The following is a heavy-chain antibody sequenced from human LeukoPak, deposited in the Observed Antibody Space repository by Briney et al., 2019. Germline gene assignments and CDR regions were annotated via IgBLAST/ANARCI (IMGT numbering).Heavy chain of an antibody. J-gene: IGHJ3*02. CDR3: ARDFNPLYSGTYYDAFDI. D-gene: IGHD1-26*01. V-gene: IGHV3-7*01. Sequence: GGSLRLSCAASGFTFSSGWMTWVRQAPGKGLEWVANIKHDGSKKYCVDSVKGRFTISTDTAKNSLYLQMDSLRAEDTAVYYCARDFNPLYSGTYYDAFDIWGQGTMVTVSS. CDR1: GFTFSSGW. CDR2: IKHDGSKK.